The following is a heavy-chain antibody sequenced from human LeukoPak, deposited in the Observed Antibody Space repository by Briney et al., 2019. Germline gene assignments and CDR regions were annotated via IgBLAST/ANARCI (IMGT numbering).Heavy chain of an antibody. CDR2: IKKVVREK. D-gene: IGHD4-23*01. V-gene: IGHV3-7*01. CDR3: ARGDYGGNYDTSFDY. CDR1: GFTFTSHW. Sequence: GGSLSLACVASGFTFTSHWVSWVRQPHGRGMEWVATIKKVVREKYYVDSVKRRFTISRDNAKNSLYLQMNSLRAEDTAVYYCARGDYGGNYDTSFDYWGQGTLVTVSS. J-gene: IGHJ4*02.